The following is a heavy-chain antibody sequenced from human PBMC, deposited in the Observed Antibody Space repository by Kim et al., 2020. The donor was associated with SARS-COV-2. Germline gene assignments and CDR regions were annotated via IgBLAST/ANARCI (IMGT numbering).Heavy chain of an antibody. D-gene: IGHD3-22*01. CDR3: ARAPGVYDSSGYGGH. V-gene: IGHV7-4-1*02. J-gene: IGHJ4*02. CDR2: INTNTGNP. Sequence: ASVKVSCKASGYTFNSYAMNWVRQAPGQGLEWVGWINTNTGNPTYAQAFTGRFVFSLDTSVSTAYLQISSLKAEDTAVYYCARAPGVYDSSGYGGHWGQGTLVTVSS. CDR1: GYTFNSYA.